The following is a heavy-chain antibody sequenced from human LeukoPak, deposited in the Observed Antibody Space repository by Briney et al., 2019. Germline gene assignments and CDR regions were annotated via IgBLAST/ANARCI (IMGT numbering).Heavy chain of an antibody. V-gene: IGHV3-21*01. CDR2: ISSSSSYI. Sequence: PGGSLRLSCAASGFTFSSYSMNWVRQAPGKGLEWVSSISSSSSYIYYADSVKGRFTISRDNAKNSLYLQMNSLRAEDTAVCYCAREGGTMVRGVIIAPNTDYWGQGTLVTVSS. CDR1: GFTFSSYS. D-gene: IGHD3-10*01. J-gene: IGHJ4*02. CDR3: AREGGTMVRGVIIAPNTDY.